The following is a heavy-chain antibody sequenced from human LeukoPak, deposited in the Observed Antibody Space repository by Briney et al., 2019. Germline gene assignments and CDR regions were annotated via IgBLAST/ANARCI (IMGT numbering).Heavy chain of an antibody. CDR2: ISYDGSNK. J-gene: IGHJ4*02. V-gene: IGHV3-30*18. CDR3: AKVHYDSSGYYYPSYYFDY. Sequence: PGGSLILSCAASGFTFSSYGMHWVRQAPGKGLEWVAVISYDGSNKYYADSVKGRFTISRDNSKNTLYLQMNSLRAEDTAVYYCAKVHYDSSGYYYPSYYFDYWGQGTLVTVSS. D-gene: IGHD3-22*01. CDR1: GFTFSSYG.